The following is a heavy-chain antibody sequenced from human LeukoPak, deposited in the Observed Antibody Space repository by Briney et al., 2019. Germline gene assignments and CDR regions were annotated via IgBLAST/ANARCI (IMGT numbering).Heavy chain of an antibody. D-gene: IGHD3-10*01. V-gene: IGHV3-49*03. CDR3: TRGRRETLSNMVRGFRLGMDV. CDR2: IRSKAYGGTT. CDR1: GFTFGDYA. J-gene: IGHJ6*02. Sequence: GGSLRLSCTASGFTFGDYAMSWFRQAPGKGLEWVGFIRSKAYGGTTEYAASVKGRFTVSRDDSKSIAYLQMNSLKTEDTAVYYCTRGRRETLSNMVRGFRLGMDVWGQGTTVTVSS.